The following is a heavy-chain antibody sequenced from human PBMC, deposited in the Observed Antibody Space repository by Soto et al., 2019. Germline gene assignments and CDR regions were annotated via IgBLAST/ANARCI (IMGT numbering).Heavy chain of an antibody. CDR2: INHVEST. V-gene: IGHV4-30-2*06. CDR3: VRGGGYYAFDH. Sequence: SESLSLTCTVLGASFGSGGFSGTWIPQSKGKGLEWIGDINHVESTYFPPSVKSRLSMSIDRSKNMSSLNLSSVTAEDMAVYYCVRGGGYYAFDHWGQGVPVTVSS. CDR1: GASFGSGGFS. J-gene: IGHJ4*02. D-gene: IGHD2-15*01.